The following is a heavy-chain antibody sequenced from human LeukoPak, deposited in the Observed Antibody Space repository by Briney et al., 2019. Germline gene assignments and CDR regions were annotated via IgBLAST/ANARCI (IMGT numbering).Heavy chain of an antibody. CDR3: AKNQGQWLVPVDY. Sequence: GGSLRLSCAASGFTFSNYAMSWVRQAPGKGLEWVSSMSGSGGSTYYADSVKGRFTISTDNSKNTLYLQMNNLRAEDTALYYCAKNQGQWLVPVDYWGQGTLVTVSS. V-gene: IGHV3-23*01. CDR2: MSGSGGST. CDR1: GFTFSNYA. J-gene: IGHJ4*02. D-gene: IGHD6-19*01.